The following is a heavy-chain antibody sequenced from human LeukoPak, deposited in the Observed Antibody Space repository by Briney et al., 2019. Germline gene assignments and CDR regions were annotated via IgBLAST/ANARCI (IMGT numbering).Heavy chain of an antibody. CDR2: IIPIDNVA. CDR3: ARDQYYSDSSGYYSHAFDI. J-gene: IGHJ3*02. D-gene: IGHD3-22*01. V-gene: IGHV1-69*04. Sequence: SVKVSCKASGGTFSSYAISWVRQAPGQGLEWIGRIIPIDNVANYAQKFQDRVTITADKSTSTAYMELSSLRSEDTAVYYCARDQYYSDSSGYYSHAFDIWGQGTMVTVSS. CDR1: GGTFSSYA.